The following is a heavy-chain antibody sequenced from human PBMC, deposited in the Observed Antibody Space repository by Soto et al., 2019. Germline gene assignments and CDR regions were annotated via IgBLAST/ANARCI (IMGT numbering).Heavy chain of an antibody. V-gene: IGHV1-3*01. CDR1: GYTFTGYA. Sequence: ASVKASCKSSGYTFTGYAMHWVRQAPGQRLEWMGWINAGNGNTKYSQKFQGRVTITRDTSASTAYMELSSLRPEDTAVYYCARAVAVAADFDYWGQGTLVTVSS. CDR2: INAGNGNT. D-gene: IGHD6-19*01. CDR3: ARAVAVAADFDY. J-gene: IGHJ4*02.